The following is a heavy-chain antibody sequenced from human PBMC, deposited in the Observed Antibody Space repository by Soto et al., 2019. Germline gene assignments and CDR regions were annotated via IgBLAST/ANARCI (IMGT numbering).Heavy chain of an antibody. CDR3: ARDLNPYGYSYGYDPYYYYGMDV. Sequence: QVQLVESGGGVVQPGRSLRLSCAASGFTFSSYGMHWVRQAPGKGLEWVAVIWYDGSNKYYADSVKGRFTISRENSKNTLYLLMNSLRAENTAVYYCARDLNPYGYSYGYDPYYYYGMDVWGQGTTVTVSS. V-gene: IGHV3-33*01. D-gene: IGHD5-18*01. CDR2: IWYDGSNK. CDR1: GFTFSSYG. J-gene: IGHJ6*02.